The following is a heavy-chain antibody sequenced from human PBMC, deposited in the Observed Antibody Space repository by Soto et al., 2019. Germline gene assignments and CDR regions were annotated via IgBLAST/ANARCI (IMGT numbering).Heavy chain of an antibody. V-gene: IGHV4-31*03. Sequence: SETLSLTCTVSGGSISSGGYYWSWIRQHPGKGLEWIGYIYYSGSTYYNPSLKSRVTISVDTSKNQFSLKLSSVTAADTAVYYCARDRECSGGTCHNYFDYWGQGTLVTVSS. D-gene: IGHD2-15*01. CDR2: IYYSGST. CDR1: GGSISSGGYY. CDR3: ARDRECSGGTCHNYFDY. J-gene: IGHJ4*02.